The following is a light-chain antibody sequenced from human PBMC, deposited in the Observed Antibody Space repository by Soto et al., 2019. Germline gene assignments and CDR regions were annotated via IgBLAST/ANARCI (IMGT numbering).Light chain of an antibody. Sequence: QSALTQPRSVSGSPGQSVTISCTGTSSDVGGYNYVSWYQQYPDKAPKLMIYDVTKRPSGVPDRFSGSKSGNTASLTISGLQAEDEADYYCCSYAGDYTLIFGGGTKLTVL. CDR2: DVT. J-gene: IGLJ2*01. CDR1: SSDVGGYNY. CDR3: CSYAGDYTLI. V-gene: IGLV2-11*01.